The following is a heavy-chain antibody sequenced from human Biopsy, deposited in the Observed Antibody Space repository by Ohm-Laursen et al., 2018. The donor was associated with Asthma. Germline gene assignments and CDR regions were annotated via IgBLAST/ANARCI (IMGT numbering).Heavy chain of an antibody. V-gene: IGHV4-39*02. J-gene: IGHJ2*01. CDR3: ARAVSSSSYWYFDL. CDR1: GDAMSTSGSY. Sequence: SETLSLTCIVSGDAMSTSGSYRGWIRQSPGKGPEWIGSIYYSGRTYYNPSLESRVTISADTSKNHFSLKVTSVTAADTAVYYCARAVSSSSYWYFDLWGRGDLVTVSS. D-gene: IGHD6-6*01. CDR2: IYYSGRT.